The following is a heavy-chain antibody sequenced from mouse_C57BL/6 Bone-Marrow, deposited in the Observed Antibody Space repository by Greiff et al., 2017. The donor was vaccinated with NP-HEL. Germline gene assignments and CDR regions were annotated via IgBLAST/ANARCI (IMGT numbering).Heavy chain of an antibody. Sequence: QVQLQQPGAELVKPGASVKMSCKASGYTFTSYWITWVKQRPGQGLEWIGDIYPGSGSTNYNEKFKSKATLTVDTSSSTAYMQLSSLTSEDSAVYYCARDYYGSSSWYFDVGGTGTTVTVSS. J-gene: IGHJ1*03. CDR2: IYPGSGST. V-gene: IGHV1-55*01. CDR1: GYTFTSYW. CDR3: ARDYYGSSSWYFDV. D-gene: IGHD1-1*01.